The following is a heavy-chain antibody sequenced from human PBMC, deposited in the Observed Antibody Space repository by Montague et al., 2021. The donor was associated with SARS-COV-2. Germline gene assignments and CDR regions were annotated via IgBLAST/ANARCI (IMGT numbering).Heavy chain of an antibody. J-gene: IGHJ2*01. CDR3: ARLGLLPYYFDV. D-gene: IGHD3/OR15-3a*01. CDR2: VYYNGNT. CDR1: HFSITSYY. V-gene: IGHV4-59*08. Sequence: SETLSLTCTVSHFSITSYYWSWVRQPPGKGLEWIGNVYYNGNTYYNSSLKSRVTMSVDTSKNQFSLRVTSVTAADTAMYYCARLGLLPYYFDVWGRGALVTVSS.